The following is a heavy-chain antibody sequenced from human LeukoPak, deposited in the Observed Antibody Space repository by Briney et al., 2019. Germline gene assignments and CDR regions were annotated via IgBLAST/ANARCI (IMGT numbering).Heavy chain of an antibody. CDR3: AREAYSSSWYSPVYYYYGMDV. CDR2: ISSSGSTI. J-gene: IGHJ6*02. V-gene: IGHV3-48*03. CDR1: GFTFSSYE. Sequence: GGSLRLSCAASGFTFSSYEMNWVRQAPGKGLEWVSYISSSGSTIYYADSVKGRFTISRDNAKNSLYLQMNSLRAEDTAVYYCAREAYSSSWYSPVYYYYGMDVWGQGTTVTVSS. D-gene: IGHD6-13*01.